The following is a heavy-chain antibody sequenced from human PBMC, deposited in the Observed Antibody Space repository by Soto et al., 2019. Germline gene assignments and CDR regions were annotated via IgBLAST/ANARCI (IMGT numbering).Heavy chain of an antibody. CDR2: IWYDGSNK. V-gene: IGHV3-33*01. CDR1: GFTFSSYG. D-gene: IGHD3-10*01. CDR3: AREGGLLWFGELLYGGWFDP. Sequence: QVQLVESGGGVVQPGRSLRLSCAASGFTFSSYGMHWVRQAPGKGLEWVAVIWYDGSNKYYADSVKGRFTISRDNSKNTLYLQMNSLRAEDTAVYYCAREGGLLWFGELLYGGWFDPWGQGTLVTVSS. J-gene: IGHJ5*02.